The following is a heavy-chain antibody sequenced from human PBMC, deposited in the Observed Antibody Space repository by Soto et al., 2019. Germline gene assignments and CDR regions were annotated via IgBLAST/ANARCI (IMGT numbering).Heavy chain of an antibody. CDR3: ARDSRGFYSGGIDV. V-gene: IGHV3-33*01. D-gene: IGHD3-22*01. CDR1: GFTFSSHG. Sequence: VQLVESVGGVVQPGRSLRLSCAASGFTFSSHGMHWVRQGPGKGLEWVAVIWYDGSNKDYVDSVKGRFTISRDNFKNTVHLQMNGLRAEDTAVYYCARDSRGFYSGGIDVWGQGTTVTVSS. CDR2: IWYDGSNK. J-gene: IGHJ6*02.